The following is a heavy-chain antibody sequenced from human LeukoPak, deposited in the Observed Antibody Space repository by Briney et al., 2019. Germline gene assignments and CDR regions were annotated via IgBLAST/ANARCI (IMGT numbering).Heavy chain of an antibody. CDR2: INHSGST. Sequence: SETLYLTCAVSGGSFSGYYWSWIRQPPGKGLEWIGEINHSGSTNYNPSLKSRVTISVDTSKNQFSLKLSSVTAADTAVYYCARGPYYDILTGYRTYNWFDPWGQGTLVTVSS. J-gene: IGHJ5*02. CDR1: GGSFSGYY. D-gene: IGHD3-9*01. CDR3: ARGPYYDILTGYRTYNWFDP. V-gene: IGHV4-34*01.